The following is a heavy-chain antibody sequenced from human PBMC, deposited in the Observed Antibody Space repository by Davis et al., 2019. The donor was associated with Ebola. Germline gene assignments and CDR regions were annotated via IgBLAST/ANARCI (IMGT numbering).Heavy chain of an antibody. Sequence: SVKVSCKASGGTFSSYTISWVRQAPGQGLEWMGGIIPIFGTANYAQKFQGRVTITADESTSTAYMELSSLRSEDTAVYYCARPYSSSSWNPLGVWGQGTTVTVSS. CDR1: GGTFSSYT. D-gene: IGHD6-6*01. J-gene: IGHJ6*02. CDR3: ARPYSSSSWNPLGV. CDR2: IIPIFGTA. V-gene: IGHV1-69*13.